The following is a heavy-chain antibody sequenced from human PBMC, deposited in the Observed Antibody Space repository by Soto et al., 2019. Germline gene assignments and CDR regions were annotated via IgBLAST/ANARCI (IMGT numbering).Heavy chain of an antibody. CDR2: IWSDGSKK. Sequence: QVQLVESGGGVVQPGRSLRLSCAASGVTFSSYAMHWVRQAPGKGLEWVAVIWSDGSKKYYGDSVKGRFTISRDNSKNTLYLQMNSLKFEDTAVYYCARDEEPWGQGTLVIVSS. V-gene: IGHV3-33*01. J-gene: IGHJ5*02. CDR1: GVTFSSYA. CDR3: ARDEEP.